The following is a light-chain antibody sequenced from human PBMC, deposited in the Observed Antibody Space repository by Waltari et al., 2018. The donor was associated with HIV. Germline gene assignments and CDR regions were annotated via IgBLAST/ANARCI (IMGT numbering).Light chain of an antibody. Sequence: QSALTQPPSASGSPGQSVTISCTGTSSDVGGYNYVSWYQQHPGKAPKLMIYEVSKLPSGVPDRFFGSKSGNTASLTVSGLQAEDEADYYCSSYAGSNNYVFGTGTKVTVL. CDR2: EVS. CDR1: SSDVGGYNY. CDR3: SSYAGSNNYV. V-gene: IGLV2-8*01. J-gene: IGLJ1*01.